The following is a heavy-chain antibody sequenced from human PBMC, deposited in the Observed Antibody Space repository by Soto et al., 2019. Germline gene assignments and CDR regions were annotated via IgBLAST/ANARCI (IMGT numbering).Heavy chain of an antibody. J-gene: IGHJ6*02. Sequence: GSLRLSCAASGFTFSSYSMNWVRQAPGKGLEWVSSISSSSSYIYYADSVKGRFTISRDNAKNSLYLQMNSLRAEDTAVYYCARATTLMFYYYGMDVWGQGTTVIVSS. CDR3: ARATTLMFYYYGMDV. CDR2: ISSSSSYI. V-gene: IGHV3-21*01. CDR1: GFTFSSYS. D-gene: IGHD3-10*02.